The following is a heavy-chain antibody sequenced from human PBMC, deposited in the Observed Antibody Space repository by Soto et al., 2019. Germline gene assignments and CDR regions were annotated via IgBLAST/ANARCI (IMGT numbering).Heavy chain of an antibody. D-gene: IGHD3-22*01. CDR2: IYYSGST. Sequence: SETLSLTCSVSGGSISSGGYYWSWIRQHPGKGLEWIGYIYYSGSTYYNPSLKSRVTISVDTSKNQFSLKLSSVTAADTAVYYCARDGPRYYDSSGYHFDYWGQGTLVTVSS. V-gene: IGHV4-31*03. CDR3: ARDGPRYYDSSGYHFDY. J-gene: IGHJ4*02. CDR1: GGSISSGGYY.